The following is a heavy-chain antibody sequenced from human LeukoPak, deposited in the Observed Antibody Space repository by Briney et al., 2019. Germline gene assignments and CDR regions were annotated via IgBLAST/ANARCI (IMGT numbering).Heavy chain of an antibody. CDR1: GFTFSSYA. J-gene: IGHJ6*02. CDR3: AKDLRRITIFGVVKPKTAYYYGMDV. Sequence: PGGSLRLSCAASGFTFSSYAMSWVRQAPGKGLEWVSAISGSGGSTYYADSVKGRFTISRDNSKNTLYLQMNSLRAEDTAVYYCAKDLRRITIFGVVKPKTAYYYGMDVWGQGTTVTVSS. V-gene: IGHV3-23*01. D-gene: IGHD3-3*01. CDR2: ISGSGGST.